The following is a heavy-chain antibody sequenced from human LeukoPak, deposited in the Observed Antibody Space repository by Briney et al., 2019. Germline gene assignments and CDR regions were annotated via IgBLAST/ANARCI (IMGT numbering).Heavy chain of an antibody. CDR2: IYTSGST. Sequence: SETLSLTCTVSGGSISSGSYYWRWIRQPAGKGLEWIGRIYTSGSTNYNPSLKSRVTISVDTSKNQFSLKLSSVTAADTAVYYCARDPGLLWFGEYIGAFDYWGQGTLVTVSS. CDR1: GGSISSGSYY. J-gene: IGHJ4*02. D-gene: IGHD3-10*01. CDR3: ARDPGLLWFGEYIGAFDY. V-gene: IGHV4-61*02.